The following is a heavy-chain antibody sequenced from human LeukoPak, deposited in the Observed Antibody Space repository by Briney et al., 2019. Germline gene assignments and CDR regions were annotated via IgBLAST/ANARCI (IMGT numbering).Heavy chain of an antibody. CDR2: ISWNSGSI. CDR1: GFTFDDYA. Sequence: GGSLRLSCAASGFTFDDYAMHWVRHAPGKGLEWVSGISWNSGSIGYADSVKGRFTISRDNAKNSLYLQMNSLRAEDTALYYCAKDSHPGYSYGPDYWGQGTLVTVSS. V-gene: IGHV3-9*01. CDR3: AKDSHPGYSYGPDY. D-gene: IGHD5-18*01. J-gene: IGHJ4*02.